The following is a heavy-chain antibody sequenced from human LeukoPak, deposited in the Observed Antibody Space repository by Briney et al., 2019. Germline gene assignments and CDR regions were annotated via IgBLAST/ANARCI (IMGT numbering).Heavy chain of an antibody. V-gene: IGHV4-59*08. Sequence: SETLSLTCTVSGGAISSYYWSWIRQPPGKGLEWIGYVHYTGSTNDNPSLKSRVTISLDTSKNQISLKLSSVTAADTAVYYCANYYDSSGYYLTWGQGILVTVSS. CDR2: VHYTGST. D-gene: IGHD3-22*01. CDR3: ANYYDSSGYYLT. CDR1: GGAISSYY. J-gene: IGHJ4*02.